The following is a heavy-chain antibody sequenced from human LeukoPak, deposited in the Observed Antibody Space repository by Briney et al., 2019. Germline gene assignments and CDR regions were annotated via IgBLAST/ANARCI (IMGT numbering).Heavy chain of an antibody. CDR3: AKDLYSSSWSYFDY. V-gene: IGHV3-23*01. CDR1: GFTFSSYA. CDR2: ISGSGGST. D-gene: IGHD6-13*01. J-gene: IGHJ4*02. Sequence: GGSLRLSCAASGFTFSSYAMSWVRRAPGKGLEWVSAISGSGGSTYYADSVKGRFTISRDNSKNTLYLQMNSLRAEDTAVYYCAKDLYSSSWSYFDYWGQGTLVTVSS.